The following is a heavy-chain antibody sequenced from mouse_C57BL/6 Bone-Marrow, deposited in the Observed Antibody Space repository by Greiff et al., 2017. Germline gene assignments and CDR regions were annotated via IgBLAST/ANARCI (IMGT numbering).Heavy chain of an antibody. CDR2: IYPGSGNT. D-gene: IGHD1-3*01. CDR3: ARRRTSYFDY. CDR1: GYTFTDYY. Sequence: VQLKESGAELVRPGASVKLSCKASGYTFTDYYINWVKQRPGQGLEWIARIYPGSGNTYYNEKFKGKATLTAEKSSSTAYMQLSSLTSEDSAVYFCARRRTSYFDYWGQGTTLTVSS. V-gene: IGHV1-76*01. J-gene: IGHJ2*01.